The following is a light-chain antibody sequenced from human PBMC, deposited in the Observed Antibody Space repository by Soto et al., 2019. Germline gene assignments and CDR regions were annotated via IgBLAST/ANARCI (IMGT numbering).Light chain of an antibody. V-gene: IGKV1-13*02. J-gene: IGKJ4*01. Sequence: AIQLTQSLSSLSASVGDRVTLTCRASRDISSALAWYQQRPGEAPRLLIYGVSRLGSGVPSRFSGSGSETDFTLMISSLQPEDFAVYYCQHFNSYPLTFGGGTKVEIK. CDR3: QHFNSYPLT. CDR1: RDISSA. CDR2: GVS.